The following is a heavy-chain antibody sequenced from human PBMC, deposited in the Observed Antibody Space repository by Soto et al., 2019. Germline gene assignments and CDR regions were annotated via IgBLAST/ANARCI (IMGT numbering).Heavy chain of an antibody. CDR2: ISHNVSIQ. D-gene: IGHD3-22*01. V-gene: IGHV3-30*04. CDR1: GLSFSNYA. CDR3: ARGAYYYDSSGLSY. J-gene: IGHJ4*02. Sequence: RGSLRLSCAASGLSFSNYAMHWVRQAPGKGLEWVTMISHNVSIQFYADSVKGRFTISRDNAKNSLYLQMNSLRAEDTAVYYCARGAYYYDSSGLSYWGQGTLVTVSS.